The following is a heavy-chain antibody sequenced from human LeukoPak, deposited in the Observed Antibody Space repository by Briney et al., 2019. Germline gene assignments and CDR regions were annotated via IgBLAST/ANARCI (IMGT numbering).Heavy chain of an antibody. D-gene: IGHD2-15*01. J-gene: IGHJ4*02. CDR2: ISYDGSNK. CDR3: AKGGSYSNDY. CDR1: GFTFSSYG. V-gene: IGHV3-30*18. Sequence: GRSLRLSCAASGFTFSSYGMHWVRQAPGKGLEWVAVISYDGSNKYYADSVKGRFTISRDNSKNTLYLQMNSLRAEDTAAYYCAKGGSYSNDYWGQGTLVTVSS.